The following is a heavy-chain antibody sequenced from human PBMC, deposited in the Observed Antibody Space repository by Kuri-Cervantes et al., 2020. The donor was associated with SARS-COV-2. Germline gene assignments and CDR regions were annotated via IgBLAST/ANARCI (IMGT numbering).Heavy chain of an antibody. Sequence: GESLKISCAASGFTFSSYWMHWIRQAPGKGLVWVSRINSDGSSTSYADSVKGRFTIFRDNAKNTLYLQMNSLRAEDTAVYYCASPGYSSSWQKRRGKRNYYYGMDVWGQGTTVTVSS. V-gene: IGHV3-74*01. CDR3: ASPGYSSSWQKRRGKRNYYYGMDV. CDR2: INSDGSST. D-gene: IGHD6-13*01. J-gene: IGHJ6*02. CDR1: GFTFSSYW.